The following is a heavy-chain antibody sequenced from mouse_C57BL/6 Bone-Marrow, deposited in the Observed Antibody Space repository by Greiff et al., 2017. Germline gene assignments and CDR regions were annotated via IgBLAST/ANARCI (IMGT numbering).Heavy chain of an antibody. CDR3: ARAFDGDGVFAY. V-gene: IGHV1-12*01. D-gene: IGHD1-1*01. CDR1: GYTFTSYN. J-gene: IGHJ3*01. CDR2: IYPGNGDT. Sequence: QVQLQQSGAELVRPGASVKMSCTASGYTFTSYNMPWVQQTPRQGLEWIGTIYPGNGDTSYDQTFKGMATLTVDKSSSTAYMQLISLTAEDSAVYCCARAFDGDGVFAYWGQGTLVTVSA.